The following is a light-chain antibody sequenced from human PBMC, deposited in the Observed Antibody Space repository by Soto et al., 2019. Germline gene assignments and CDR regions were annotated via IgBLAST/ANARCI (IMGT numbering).Light chain of an antibody. J-gene: IGLJ1*01. CDR1: SSDVGSYYS. CDR2: EVS. V-gene: IGLV2-23*02. Sequence: QSALTQPASMSGSPGQSITISCTGTSSDVGSYYSVSWFQQHPGKAPKLIIYEVSKRPSGVSDRFSGSKSGNTASLTISGLQAADEAEYYCCSYAGDTTFFVFGTGTKVTVL. CDR3: CSYAGDTTFFV.